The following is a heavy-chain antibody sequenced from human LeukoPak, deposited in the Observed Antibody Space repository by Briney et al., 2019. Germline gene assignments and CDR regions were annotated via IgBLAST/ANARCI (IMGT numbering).Heavy chain of an antibody. CDR3: ARLYDSSGYTNWLDS. CDR1: GGSISSHY. J-gene: IGHJ5*01. D-gene: IGHD3-22*01. V-gene: IGHV4-59*11. Sequence: SETLSLTCTVSGGSISSHYWSWLRQPPGKGLEWIGYIYYSGSTKYNPSLKSRVTISVDTSENQFSLKLSSVTAADTAVYYCARLYDSSGYTNWLDSWGQGTLVTVSS. CDR2: IYYSGST.